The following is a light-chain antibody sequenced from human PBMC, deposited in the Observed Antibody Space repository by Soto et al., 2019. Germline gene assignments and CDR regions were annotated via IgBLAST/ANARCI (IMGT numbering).Light chain of an antibody. CDR1: SFDVGGYNY. J-gene: IGLJ1*01. CDR2: EVS. CDR3: SAYAGSPYLYV. V-gene: IGLV2-8*01. Sequence: QSVLTQPPSASGSPGQSVTISCTGTSFDVGGYNYVSWYQQHPGKAPQVLMYEVSKRPSGVPDRFSGSKSGNRASLTVSGLQAEDEADYYCSAYAGSPYLYVFGSGTKVTVL.